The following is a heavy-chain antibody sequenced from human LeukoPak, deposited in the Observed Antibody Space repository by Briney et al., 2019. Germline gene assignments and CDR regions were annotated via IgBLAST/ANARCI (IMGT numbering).Heavy chain of an antibody. J-gene: IGHJ4*02. CDR3: ARRGYSGSYYYFDY. CDR2: IYYSGST. D-gene: IGHD1-26*01. CDR1: GGSISNKY. V-gene: IGHV4-59*08. Sequence: SETLSLTCTVSGGSISNKYWSWIRQPPGKGLEWIGYIYYSGSTNYNPSLKSRVTILVDTSKNQFSLKLSSVTAADTAVYYCARRGYSGSYYYFDYWGQGTLVTVSS.